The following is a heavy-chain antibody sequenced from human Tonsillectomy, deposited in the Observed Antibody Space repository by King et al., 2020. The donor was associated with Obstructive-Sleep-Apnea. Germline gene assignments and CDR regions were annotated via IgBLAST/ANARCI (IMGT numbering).Heavy chain of an antibody. CDR3: AKAVGGLAAAGTRPYNWFDP. V-gene: IGHV3-9*01. CDR2: ISWNSGSI. D-gene: IGHD6-13*01. CDR1: GFTFDDYA. J-gene: IGHJ5*02. Sequence: VQLVESGGGLVQPGRSLRLSCAASGFTFDDYAMHWVRQAPGKGLEWVSGISWNSGSIGYADSVKGRFTISRDNAKNSLYLQMNSLRAEDTALYYCAKAVGGLAAAGTRPYNWFDPWGQGTLVTVSS.